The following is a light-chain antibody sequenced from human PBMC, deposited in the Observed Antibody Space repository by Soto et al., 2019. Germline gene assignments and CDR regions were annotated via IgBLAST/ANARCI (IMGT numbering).Light chain of an antibody. CDR3: GTWDSSLSAGGV. CDR1: SSNIGNNY. Sequence: HSVLTQPPSVSAAPGQKVTISCSGSSSNIGNNYVSWYQQLPGTAPKLLIYENNKRPSGIPDRFSCAKSGTSATLGITGLQTGDEADYYCGTWDSSLSAGGVFGTGTKLTV. V-gene: IGLV1-51*02. CDR2: ENN. J-gene: IGLJ1*01.